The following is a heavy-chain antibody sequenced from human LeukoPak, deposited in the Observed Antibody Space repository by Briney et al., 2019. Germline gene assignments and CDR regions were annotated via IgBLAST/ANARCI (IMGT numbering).Heavy chain of an antibody. CDR2: ISGSGGTT. CDR1: GFTFSSYA. Sequence: GASLRLSCAASGFTFSSYAMSWVRQASGKGLEWVSSISGSGGTTYYADSVKGRFTISRDNSKNTLYLQMNSLRAEDTAVYYCAKIRDSSGLDYWGQGTLVTVSS. V-gene: IGHV3-23*01. D-gene: IGHD3-22*01. CDR3: AKIRDSSGLDY. J-gene: IGHJ4*02.